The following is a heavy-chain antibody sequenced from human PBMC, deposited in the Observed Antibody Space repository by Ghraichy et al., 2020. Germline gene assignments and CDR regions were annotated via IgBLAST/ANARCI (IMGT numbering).Heavy chain of an antibody. CDR1: GFTFSSYG. J-gene: IGHJ3*02. CDR2: ISYDGSNK. CDR3: AVVYYYDSSGYNPDAFDI. D-gene: IGHD3-22*01. V-gene: IGHV3-30*03. Sequence: GGSLRLSCAASGFTFSSYGMHWVRQAPGKGLEWVAVISYDGSNKYYADSVKGRFTISRDNSKNTLYLQMNSLRAEDTAVYYCAVVYYYDSSGYNPDAFDIWGQGTMVTVSS.